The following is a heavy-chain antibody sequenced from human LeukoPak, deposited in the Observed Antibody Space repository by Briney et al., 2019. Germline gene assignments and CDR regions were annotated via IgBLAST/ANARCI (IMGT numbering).Heavy chain of an antibody. D-gene: IGHD4-17*01. J-gene: IGHJ4*02. Sequence: GGSLRLSCAASGFSSSTYSMNWVRQAPGKGLEWVSSISGSSTYIYYADSVKGRFTISRDNAKNSLYLQMNSLRAEDTAVYYCARAGFYGDYTDYWGQGTLVTVSS. CDR3: ARAGFYGDYTDY. CDR2: ISGSSTYI. V-gene: IGHV3-21*01. CDR1: GFSSSTYS.